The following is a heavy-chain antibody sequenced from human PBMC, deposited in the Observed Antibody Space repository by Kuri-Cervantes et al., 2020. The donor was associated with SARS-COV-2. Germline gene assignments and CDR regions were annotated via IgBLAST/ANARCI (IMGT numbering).Heavy chain of an antibody. J-gene: IGHJ5*02. Sequence: GESLKISCKGSGYSFTSYWIGWVRQMPGKGLEWMGIIYPGDSDTRYSPSFQGQVTISADKSISTAYLQWSSLKASDTAMYYCARSRGGYYDFWSGYSHNWFDPWGQGTLVTSPQ. CDR3: ARSRGGYYDFWSGYSHNWFDP. CDR2: IYPGDSDT. V-gene: IGHV5-51*01. CDR1: GYSFTSYW. D-gene: IGHD3-3*01.